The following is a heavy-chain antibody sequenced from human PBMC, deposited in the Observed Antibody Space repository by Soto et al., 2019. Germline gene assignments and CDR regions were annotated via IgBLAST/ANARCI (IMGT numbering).Heavy chain of an antibody. Sequence: QVQLVQSGAEVKKPGSSVTVSCKASGGTVTNYAISWVRQAPGQGLEWMGGIIPFFGTANYAQKFQGKVTSTADKSTNTAYMERTRLRSENTAVYYCARGLSVAGTWGYYYYGMDVWGQGTTVTVSS. V-gene: IGHV1-69*06. CDR2: IIPFFGTA. J-gene: IGHJ6*02. CDR3: ARGLSVAGTWGYYYYGMDV. D-gene: IGHD6-19*01. CDR1: GGTVTNYA.